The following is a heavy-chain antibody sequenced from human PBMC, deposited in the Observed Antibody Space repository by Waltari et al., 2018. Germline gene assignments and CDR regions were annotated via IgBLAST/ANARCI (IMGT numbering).Heavy chain of an antibody. Sequence: EVRLVDSGGGLARPGGSLGLSCASSDLGSGTDWMTWVRQASGKGPEWVANIKQDGSEKYYMDSVKGRFTISRDNAKNSLYLQMNNLRVEDTAVYYCTRGGRDSSWYWRDWGQGTLVTVSS. CDR2: IKQDGSEK. J-gene: IGHJ4*02. CDR3: TRGGRDSSWYWRD. CDR1: DLGSGTDW. V-gene: IGHV3-7*01. D-gene: IGHD6-13*01.